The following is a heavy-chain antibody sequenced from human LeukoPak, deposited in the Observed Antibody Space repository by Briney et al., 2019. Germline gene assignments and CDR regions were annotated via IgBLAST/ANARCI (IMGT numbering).Heavy chain of an antibody. J-gene: IGHJ4*02. CDR1: GFTFSNYA. CDR3: AKDLAVTAPGYFDY. CDR2: VSYSGGTT. Sequence: GGSLRLSCAASGFTFSNYAMSWVRQAPGKGLEWVSAVSYSGGTTYYADSVKGRFTISRDNSNNTLYLQMNSLRAEDTAVYYCAKDLAVTAPGYFDYWGQGTLVTVSS. V-gene: IGHV3-23*01. D-gene: IGHD4-17*01.